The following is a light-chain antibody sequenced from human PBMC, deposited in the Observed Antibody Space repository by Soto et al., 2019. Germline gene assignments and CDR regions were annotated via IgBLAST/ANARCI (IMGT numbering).Light chain of an antibody. CDR1: QSLAGNY. V-gene: IGKV3-20*01. CDR2: GAS. J-gene: IGKJ3*01. Sequence: EIVLTQSPGTLSLSPGERATLSCRASQSLAGNYLAWYQQKPGQAPRLLISGASSRATDIPDRFSGSGSGTDFTLTISRLEPEDFAVYYCHQYVTSPTFGPGTKVDIK. CDR3: HQYVTSPT.